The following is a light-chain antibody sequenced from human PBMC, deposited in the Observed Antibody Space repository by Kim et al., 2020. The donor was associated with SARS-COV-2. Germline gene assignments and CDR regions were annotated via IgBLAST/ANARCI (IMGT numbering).Light chain of an antibody. V-gene: IGKV1-8*01. Sequence: STGDRVTITCRASQGISSYLAWYQQKPGKAPKLLIYAASTLQSGVPSRFSGSGSGTDFTLTISCLQSEDFATYYCQQYYSYPALTFGGGTKVEIK. J-gene: IGKJ4*01. CDR3: QQYYSYPALT. CDR2: AAS. CDR1: QGISSY.